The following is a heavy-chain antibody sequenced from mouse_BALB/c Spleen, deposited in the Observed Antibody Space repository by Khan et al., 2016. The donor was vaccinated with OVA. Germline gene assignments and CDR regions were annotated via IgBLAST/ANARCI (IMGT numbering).Heavy chain of an antibody. J-gene: IGHJ1*01. CDR2: ISYSGST. CDR1: GYSITSDYA. CDR3: ARRDSFGSRLWYLDV. D-gene: IGHD1-1*01. V-gene: IGHV3-2*02. Sequence: EVKLLESGPGLVKPSQSLSLTCTVTGYSITSDYAWNWIRQFPGNKLEWMGYISYSGSTTYNPSLESRTSITRETSKNQFFLQLNLVTAEDTATYYGARRDSFGSRLWYLDVWGAGTTVTVSS.